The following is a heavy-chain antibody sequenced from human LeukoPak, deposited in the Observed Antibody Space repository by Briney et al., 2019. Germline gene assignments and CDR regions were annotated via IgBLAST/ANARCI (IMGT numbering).Heavy chain of an antibody. CDR3: TRTSPGIPLDF. J-gene: IGHJ4*02. CDR1: GVSFTGYY. Sequence: PSETLSLTCAVSGVSFTGYYWGWIRQPPGKGPEWIGEISHSGRTAYNPSLKSRVAISLDTSKNQFSLKLSFVSAADTAVYYCTRTSPGIPLDFWGQGTLVTVSS. CDR2: ISHSGRT. V-gene: IGHV4-34*01. D-gene: IGHD1-1*01.